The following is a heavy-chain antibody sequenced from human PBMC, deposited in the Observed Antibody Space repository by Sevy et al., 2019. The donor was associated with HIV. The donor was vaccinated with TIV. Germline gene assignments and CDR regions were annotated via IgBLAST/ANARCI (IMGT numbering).Heavy chain of an antibody. D-gene: IGHD3-3*01. CDR1: GFTFSSYA. CDR2: ISSNGGST. V-gene: IGHV3-64D*06. J-gene: IGHJ4*02. CDR3: VNGRGRIFGVVIKFDY. Sequence: GGSLRLSCTASGFTFSSYAMHWVRRAPGKGLEYVSAISSNGGSTYYADSVKGRFTISRDNSKNTLYLQMSSLRAEDTAVYYCVNGRGRIFGVVIKFDYWGQGTLVTVSS.